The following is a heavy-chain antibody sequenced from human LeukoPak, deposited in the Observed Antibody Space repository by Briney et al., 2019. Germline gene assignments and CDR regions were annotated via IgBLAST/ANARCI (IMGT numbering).Heavy chain of an antibody. V-gene: IGHV6-1*01. CDR3: ARGGGSCDY. CDR2: TYYRSKWFN. J-gene: IGHJ4*02. D-gene: IGHD2-15*01. Sequence: SQTLSLTRAISGDSVSSNTTGWNWIRQSPSRGLEWLGRTYYRSKWFNDYEVSVKSRITISPDTSKNQFSLHLNSVTPEDTAVYYCARGGGSCDYRGQGTLVTVSS. CDR1: GDSVSSNTTG.